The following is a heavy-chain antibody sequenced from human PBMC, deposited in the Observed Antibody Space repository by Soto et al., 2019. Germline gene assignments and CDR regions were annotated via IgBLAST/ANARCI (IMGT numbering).Heavy chain of an antibody. Sequence: GESLKISCQGSGYTFTNHWITWVRQMPGKGLEWMGRINPSDSHTNYRPSFQGHVTMSVDKSISTAYLQWSSLKASDSAMYYCARHASYYVSSGYFGTYWGQGPLVTVSS. CDR1: GYTFTNHW. D-gene: IGHD3-22*01. J-gene: IGHJ4*02. V-gene: IGHV5-10-1*01. CDR3: ARHASYYVSSGYFGTY. CDR2: INPSDSHT.